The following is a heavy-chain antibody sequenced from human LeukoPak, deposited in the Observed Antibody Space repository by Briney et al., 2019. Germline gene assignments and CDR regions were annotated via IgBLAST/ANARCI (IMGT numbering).Heavy chain of an antibody. V-gene: IGHV1-69*10. CDR1: GGTFSSYA. CDR3: ARDRADGWFGELFEIDYYYGMDV. D-gene: IGHD3-10*01. CDR2: IIPILGIA. Sequence: SVKVSCKASGGTFSSYAISWVRQAPGQGLEWMGGIIPILGIANYAQKFQGRVTITADKSTSTAYMELSSLRSEDTAVYYCARDRADGWFGELFEIDYYYGMDVWGQGTTVTVSS. J-gene: IGHJ6*02.